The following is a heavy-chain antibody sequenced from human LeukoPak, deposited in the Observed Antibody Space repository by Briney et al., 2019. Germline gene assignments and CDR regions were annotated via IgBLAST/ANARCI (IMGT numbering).Heavy chain of an antibody. D-gene: IGHD3-3*01. CDR1: GYTFTGYY. V-gene: IGHV1-2*02. Sequence: ASVKVSCKASGYTFTGYYMHWVRQAPGQGLEWMGWINPNSGGTNYAQKFQGRVTMTRDTSISTAYMELSRLRSDDTAVYYCARVLDPYDFWSGFNWFDPRGQGTLVTVSS. CDR2: INPNSGGT. J-gene: IGHJ5*02. CDR3: ARVLDPYDFWSGFNWFDP.